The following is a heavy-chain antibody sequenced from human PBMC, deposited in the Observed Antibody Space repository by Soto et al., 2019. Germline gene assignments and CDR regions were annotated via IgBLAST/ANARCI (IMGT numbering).Heavy chain of an antibody. J-gene: IGHJ3*02. V-gene: IGHV3-30*18. Sequence: QVQLVQSGGGVVQPGRSLRLSCGASGFTFSSYVTHWVRQAPGKGLEWVAVISHDGNNKYYADSVKGRFTISRDNSKNTLYLQMSSLTTEDTAVYYCAKGGPDWASTTCHLRVAFDNWGQGTMVTVSS. CDR1: GFTFSSYV. CDR2: ISHDGNNK. CDR3: AKGGPDWASTTCHLRVAFDN. D-gene: IGHD2-2*01.